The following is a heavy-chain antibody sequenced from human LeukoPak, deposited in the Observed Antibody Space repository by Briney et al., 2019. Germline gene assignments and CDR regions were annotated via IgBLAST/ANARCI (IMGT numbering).Heavy chain of an antibody. J-gene: IGHJ6*03. CDR1: GGSISSYY. D-gene: IGHD3-3*01. CDR3: ARDASIYDFWSGFYYYYYMDV. V-gene: IGHV4-4*07. Sequence: SETLSLTSTVSGGSISSYYWSWIRQPAGKGLEWIGRIYTSGSTNYNPSLKSRVTMSVDTSKNQFSLKLSSVTAADAAVYYCARDASIYDFWSGFYYYYYMDVWGKGTTVTVSS. CDR2: IYTSGST.